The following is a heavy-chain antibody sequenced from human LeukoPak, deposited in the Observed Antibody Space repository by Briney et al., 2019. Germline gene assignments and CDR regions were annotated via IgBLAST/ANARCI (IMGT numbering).Heavy chain of an antibody. CDR1: GFTFSNYW. D-gene: IGHD2-2*02. J-gene: IGHJ4*02. CDR3: ARGRVPAAIRANSDFDY. CDR2: IKPNGIEK. V-gene: IGHV3-7*01. Sequence: GGSLRLSCEGSGFTFSNYWMTWVRQAPGKGLEWVANIKPNGIEKHYADSVEGRFTISRDNAKNSLYLQMNSLRAEDTAVYYCARGRVPAAIRANSDFDYWGQGTLVTVSS.